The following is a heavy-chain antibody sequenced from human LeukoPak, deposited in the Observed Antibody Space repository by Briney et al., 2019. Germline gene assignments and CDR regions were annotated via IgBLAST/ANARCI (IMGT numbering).Heavy chain of an antibody. CDR2: ISGSGGST. CDR3: AKAAYDYIWGSYRSWLNY. V-gene: IGHV3-23*01. D-gene: IGHD3-16*02. Sequence: GGSLRLSCAASGFTFSSYAMSWVRQAPGKGLEWVSAISGSGGSTYYADSVKGRFTISRDNSKNMLYLQMNSLRAEDTAVYYCAKAAYDYIWGSYRSWLNYWGQGTLVTVSS. J-gene: IGHJ4*02. CDR1: GFTFSSYA.